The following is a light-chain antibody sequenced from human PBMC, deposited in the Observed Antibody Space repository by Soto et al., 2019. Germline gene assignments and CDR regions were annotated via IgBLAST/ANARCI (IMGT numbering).Light chain of an antibody. CDR1: SSDVGGYNY. V-gene: IGLV2-8*01. CDR2: EVS. J-gene: IGLJ1*01. Sequence: QSALTQPPSASGSPGQSVTISCCGTSSDVGGYNYVSWYQQHPGKAPKLMIYEVSKRPSGVPDRFSGSKSGNTASLTVSGLQAEDEADYYCSSYAGSIGGVFGTGTKLTVL. CDR3: SSYAGSIGGV.